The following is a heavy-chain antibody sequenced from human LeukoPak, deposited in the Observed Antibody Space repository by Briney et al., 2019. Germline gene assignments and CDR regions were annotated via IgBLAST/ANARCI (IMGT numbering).Heavy chain of an antibody. Sequence: ASVKVSCKASGYTFTSYGISWVRQAPGQGLEWMGWISAYNGNTNYAQKLQGRVTMTTDTSTSTAYMELRSLRSDDTAVYYCARAALLWFGELPGEFDYRGQGTLVTVSS. CDR2: ISAYNGNT. D-gene: IGHD3-10*01. J-gene: IGHJ4*02. V-gene: IGHV1-18*01. CDR1: GYTFTSYG. CDR3: ARAALLWFGELPGEFDY.